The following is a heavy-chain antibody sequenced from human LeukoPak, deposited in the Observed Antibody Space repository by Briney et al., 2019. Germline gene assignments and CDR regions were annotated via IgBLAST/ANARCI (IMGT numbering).Heavy chain of an antibody. J-gene: IGHJ3*02. CDR1: NDSITRYY. CDR3: ARGGVLGQSAFDI. CDR2: VFYSGST. D-gene: IGHD3-10*01. Sequence: SETLSLTCTVSNDSITRYYWTWIRQPPGKGLEYIGYVFYSGSTNYNPSLKSRITISVDTSKSHFSLRLTSVTAADTAIYYCARGGVLGQSAFDIWGHGTLATVSS. V-gene: IGHV4-59*01.